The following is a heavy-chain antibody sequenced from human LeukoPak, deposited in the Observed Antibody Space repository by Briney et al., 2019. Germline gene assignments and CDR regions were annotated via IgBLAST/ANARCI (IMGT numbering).Heavy chain of an antibody. CDR1: GGSISSSSFY. V-gene: IGHV4-39*01. J-gene: IGHJ4*02. CDR3: ARHAGEFDY. Sequence: SETLYLTCTVSGGSISSSSFYWGWIRQPPGKGLEWIGSMYYSGSTYYNPSLKSRVTISVDTSKNQFSLKLSSVTAADTAVYYCARHAGEFDYWGQGTLVTVSS. D-gene: IGHD1-26*01. CDR2: MYYSGST.